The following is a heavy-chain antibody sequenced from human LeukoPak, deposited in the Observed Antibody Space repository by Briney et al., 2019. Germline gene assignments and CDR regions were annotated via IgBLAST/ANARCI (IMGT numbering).Heavy chain of an antibody. CDR3: ARGKVGATLFDY. D-gene: IGHD1-26*01. CDR2: INHRGST. V-gene: IGHV4-34*01. J-gene: IGHJ4*02. CDR1: GGSFSDYY. Sequence: SETLSLTCAVFGGSFSDYYWSWIRQTPGKGLEWIGEINHRGSTNYNPSLKSRVTISVDTSKNQFSLKLNSVTAADAAVYYCARGKVGATLFDYWGQGTLVTVSS.